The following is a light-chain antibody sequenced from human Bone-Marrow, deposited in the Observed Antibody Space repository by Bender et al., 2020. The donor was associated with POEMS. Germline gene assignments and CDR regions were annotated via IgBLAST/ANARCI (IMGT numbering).Light chain of an antibody. CDR2: DVT. CDR1: SSDVGGYKY. CDR3: SSYTSSTTLGV. V-gene: IGLV2-14*03. Sequence: QSALTQPRSVSGSPGQSVTISCTETSSDVGGYKYVSWYQHHPGKAPKLIIYDVTNRPSGVSHRFSGSKSGNTASLTISGLQAEDEADYYCSSYTSSTTLGVFGTGTKVTVL. J-gene: IGLJ1*01.